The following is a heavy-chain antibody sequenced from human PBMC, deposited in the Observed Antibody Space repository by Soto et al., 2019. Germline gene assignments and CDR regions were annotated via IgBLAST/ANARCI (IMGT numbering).Heavy chain of an antibody. Sequence: QLQLQESGPGLVKSSETLSLTCTVSGGSISSSHYWGWIRQPPGKGLEWIGSVFYSGSPYYSPSFKSRITISGDTSKNQFSLRVRSVTATDTAVYFCARHYNTGAFFDYWGQGNLVTVSS. J-gene: IGHJ4*02. CDR3: ARHYNTGAFFDY. D-gene: IGHD1-20*01. CDR1: GGSISSSHY. CDR2: VFYSGSP. V-gene: IGHV4-39*01.